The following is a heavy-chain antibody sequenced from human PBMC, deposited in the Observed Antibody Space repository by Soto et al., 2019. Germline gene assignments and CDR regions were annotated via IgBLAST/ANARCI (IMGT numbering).Heavy chain of an antibody. Sequence: EVQLVESGGGLVRPGGSWRLSWAASGFTFGTFSRNWFRQAPGRGLEWVSSINVRSNYISYADSVKGRFTISRDNAQNSLYLQMNSLRAEDTAVYFCAREDGIVGATSAFDYWGQGTLVTVSS. CDR1: GFTFGTFS. CDR3: AREDGIVGATSAFDY. CDR2: INVRSNYI. V-gene: IGHV3-21*01. J-gene: IGHJ4*02. D-gene: IGHD1-26*01.